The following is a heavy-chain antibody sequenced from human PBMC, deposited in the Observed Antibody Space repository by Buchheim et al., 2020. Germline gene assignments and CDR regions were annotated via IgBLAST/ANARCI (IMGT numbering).Heavy chain of an antibody. D-gene: IGHD3-16*02. Sequence: EVQLVESGGGLVQPGGSLRLSCAASGFTFSSYWMSWVRQAPGKGLEWVANIKQDGSEKYYVDSVKGRFTISRDNAKTSLYLQMNSLRAEDTAVYYCARDSSDYVWGSYRYETGNFDYWGQGTL. CDR2: IKQDGSEK. CDR3: ARDSSDYVWGSYRYETGNFDY. V-gene: IGHV3-7*01. J-gene: IGHJ4*02. CDR1: GFTFSSYW.